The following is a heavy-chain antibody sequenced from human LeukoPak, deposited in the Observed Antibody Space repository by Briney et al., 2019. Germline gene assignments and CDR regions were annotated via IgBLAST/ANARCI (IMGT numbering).Heavy chain of an antibody. J-gene: IGHJ4*02. D-gene: IGHD3-9*01. CDR1: GFTFSDYY. V-gene: IGHV3-11*05. Sequence: AGGSLRLSCAASGFTFSDYYMSWIRRAPGKGLEWLSYITSSSSDTNYADSVKGRFTISRDNAKKSLYLQMNSLRAEDTAVYYCARDYDILTGYFRGGFDYWGQGTLVTVSS. CDR2: ITSSSSDT. CDR3: ARDYDILTGYFRGGFDY.